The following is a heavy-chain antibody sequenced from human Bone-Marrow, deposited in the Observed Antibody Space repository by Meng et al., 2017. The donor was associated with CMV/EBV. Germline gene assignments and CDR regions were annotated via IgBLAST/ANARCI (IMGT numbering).Heavy chain of an antibody. CDR3: TRDRLWYYYDSSGYYYFGY. CDR2: IRSKAYGGTT. V-gene: IGHV3-49*04. CDR1: GFTFGDYA. Sequence: GGSLRLSCTASGFTFGDYAMSWVRQAPGKGLEWVGFIRSKAYGGTTEYAASVKGRFTISRDDSKSIAYLQMNSLKTEDTAVYYCTRDRLWYYYDSSGYYYFGYWGQGTLVTVSS. D-gene: IGHD3-22*01. J-gene: IGHJ4*02.